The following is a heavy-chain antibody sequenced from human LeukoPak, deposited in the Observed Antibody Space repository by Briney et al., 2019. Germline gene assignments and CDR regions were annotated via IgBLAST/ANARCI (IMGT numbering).Heavy chain of an antibody. Sequence: SETLSLTCTVSGVSISSRGYYWSWIRQHPGKGLEWIGYIYYSGSTYYNPSLKSRVTISVDTSKNQFSLKLSSVTAADTAVYYCARARYYDYVWGSYLSEFDYWGQGTRVTVSS. CDR2: IYYSGST. J-gene: IGHJ4*02. V-gene: IGHV4-31*03. CDR1: GVSISSRGYY. CDR3: ARARYYDYVWGSYLSEFDY. D-gene: IGHD3-16*02.